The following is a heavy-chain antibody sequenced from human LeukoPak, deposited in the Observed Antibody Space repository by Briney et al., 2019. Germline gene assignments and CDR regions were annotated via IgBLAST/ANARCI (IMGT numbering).Heavy chain of an antibody. V-gene: IGHV4-38-2*02. CDR3: ARGKGRGSHIDY. J-gene: IGHJ4*02. CDR2: IYHSGST. Sequence: PSETLSLTCTVSGYSISSGYYWGWIRQPPGKGLEWIGSIYHSGSTYYNPSLKSRVTISVDTSKNQFSLKLRSVTAADTAVYYCARGKGRGSHIDYWGQGTLVTVSS. D-gene: IGHD1-26*01. CDR1: GYSISSGYY.